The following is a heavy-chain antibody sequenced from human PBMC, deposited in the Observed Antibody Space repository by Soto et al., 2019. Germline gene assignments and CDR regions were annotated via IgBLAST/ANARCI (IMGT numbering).Heavy chain of an antibody. Sequence: GGSLRLSCAASGFTISSNAMYWVRQAPGKGLEWVSAISDRGDTTHYADSVKGRFTISRDTSKNTLYLQLTTLRADDTAVYYCAKDKPGTTSFDYWGQGTLVTVSS. CDR1: GFTISSNA. D-gene: IGHD1-1*01. J-gene: IGHJ4*02. CDR2: ISDRGDTT. CDR3: AKDKPGTTSFDY. V-gene: IGHV3-23*01.